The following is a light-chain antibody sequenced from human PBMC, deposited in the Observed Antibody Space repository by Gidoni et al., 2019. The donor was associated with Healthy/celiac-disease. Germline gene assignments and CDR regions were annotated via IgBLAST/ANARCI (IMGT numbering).Light chain of an antibody. CDR1: QSVSSY. Sequence: EIVLTQSPATLSLSPGERATLSCRASQSVSSYLAWYQQKPGQAPRLLIYDASNRATGIPARFSGSGSGTDFTLTISSLEPEDFAVYYCQQRSNWRITFGQXTRLDIK. J-gene: IGKJ5*01. CDR3: QQRSNWRIT. CDR2: DAS. V-gene: IGKV3-11*01.